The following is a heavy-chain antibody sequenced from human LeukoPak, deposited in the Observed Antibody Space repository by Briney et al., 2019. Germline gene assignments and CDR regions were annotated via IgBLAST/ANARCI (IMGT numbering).Heavy chain of an antibody. J-gene: IGHJ3*02. V-gene: IGHV4-39*01. CDR1: GGSISSSSYY. CDR3: ARHSWELRYAFDI. Sequence: SETLSLTCTVSGGSISSSSYYWGWIRRPPGKGLEWIGSIYYSGSTYYNPSLKSRVTISVDTSKNQFSLKLSSVTAADTAVYYCARHSWELRYAFDIWGQGTMVTVSS. D-gene: IGHD1-26*01. CDR2: IYYSGST.